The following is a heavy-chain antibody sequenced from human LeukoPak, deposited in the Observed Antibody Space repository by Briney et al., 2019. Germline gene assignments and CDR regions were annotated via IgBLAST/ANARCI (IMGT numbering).Heavy chain of an antibody. CDR2: IRSKAYGGTT. Sequence: TGGSLRLSCTASGFTFGDYAMSWFRQAPGKGLEWVGFIRSKAYGGTTEYAASVKGRFTISRDDSKSIAYLQMNSLKTEDTAVYYCTRDGPENYDFWSGYYSFYYYYYGIDVWGQGTTVTVSS. J-gene: IGHJ6*02. D-gene: IGHD3-3*01. CDR1: GFTFGDYA. V-gene: IGHV3-49*03. CDR3: TRDGPENYDFWSGYYSFYYYYYGIDV.